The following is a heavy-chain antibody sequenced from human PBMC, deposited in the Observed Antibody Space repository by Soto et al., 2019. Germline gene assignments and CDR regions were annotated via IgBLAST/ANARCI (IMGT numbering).Heavy chain of an antibody. CDR2: ISGSGGST. D-gene: IGHD3-10*01. CDR1: GFTFSSYA. J-gene: IGHJ4*02. CDR3: AKDHFGVLWFGELYYFDY. V-gene: IGHV3-23*01. Sequence: GGSLRLSCAASGFTFSSYAMSWVRQAPGKGLEWVSAISGSGGSTYYADSVKGRFTISRDNSKNTLYLQMNSLRAEDTAVYYCAKDHFGVLWFGELYYFDYWGQGTLVTVSS.